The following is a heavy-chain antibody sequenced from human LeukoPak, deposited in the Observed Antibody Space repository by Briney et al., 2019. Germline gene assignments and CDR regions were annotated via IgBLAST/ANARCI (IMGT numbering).Heavy chain of an antibody. J-gene: IGHJ4*02. CDR2: INHSGST. V-gene: IGHV4-34*01. Sequence: SETLSLTCAVYGGSFSGYYWSWIRQPPGKGLEWIGEINHSGSTNYNPSLKSRVTISVDTSKNQFSLKLSSVTAADTAVYYCARGGRSSGWLADFDYWGQGTLVTVSS. CDR1: GGSFSGYY. CDR3: ARGGRSSGWLADFDY. D-gene: IGHD6-13*01.